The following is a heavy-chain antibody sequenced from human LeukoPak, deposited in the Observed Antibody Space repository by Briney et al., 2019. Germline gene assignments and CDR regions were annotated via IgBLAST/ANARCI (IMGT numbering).Heavy chain of an antibody. J-gene: IGHJ4*02. CDR3: AKEAGRGSYYRGSFDY. V-gene: IGHV3-15*01. CDR1: GLTFTNTW. Sequence: GGSLRLSCAASGLTFTNTWMRWVRHAPGKGQEWVGRIKSKTDGGTTDYAAPVKGRFTISRDDSKNTLFLQMNSLKTEDTAVYYCAKEAGRGSYYRGSFDYWGQGTLVTVSS. CDR2: IKSKTDGGTT. D-gene: IGHD1-26*01.